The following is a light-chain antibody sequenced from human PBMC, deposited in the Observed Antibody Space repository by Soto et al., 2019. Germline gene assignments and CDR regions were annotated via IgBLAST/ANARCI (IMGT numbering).Light chain of an antibody. Sequence: VMTQAPATLSVSPGERVTLSCRASQSVSSKLAWYRQRPGQAPRLVIYDTSTRATGVPARFSGSGSGTEFTLTISSLQSEDFGVYYCQQYNDWFSITFGQGTRLEIK. CDR1: QSVSSK. CDR3: QQYNDWFSIT. CDR2: DTS. V-gene: IGKV3-15*01. J-gene: IGKJ5*01.